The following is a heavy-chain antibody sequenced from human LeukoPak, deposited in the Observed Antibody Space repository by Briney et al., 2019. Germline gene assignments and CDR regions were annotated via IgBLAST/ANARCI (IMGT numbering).Heavy chain of an antibody. CDR2: INHSGST. J-gene: IGHJ6*02. CDR3: ARGGFGELLYLRLYYYYGMDV. D-gene: IGHD3-10*01. CDR1: GGSFSGYY. V-gene: IGHV4-34*01. Sequence: PSETLSLTCAVYGGSFSGYYWSWIRQPPGKGLEWIGEINHSGSTNYNPSLKSRVTISVDTSENQFSLKLSSVTAADTAVYYCARGGFGELLYLRLYYYYGMDVWGQGTTVTVSS.